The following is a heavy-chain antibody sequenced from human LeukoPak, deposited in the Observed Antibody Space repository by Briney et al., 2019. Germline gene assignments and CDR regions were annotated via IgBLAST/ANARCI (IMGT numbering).Heavy chain of an antibody. CDR3: ARLIPGPTTAFDI. J-gene: IGHJ3*02. CDR1: GGSISGYY. V-gene: IGHV4-4*07. CDR2: VYNSGST. Sequence: SETLSLTCSVSGGSISGYYWTWVRQPAGKGLEGIGRVYNSGSTHYNPSLKTRLTISVDTCKNQFSLKMSHVPAADTAVYYCARLIPGPTTAFDIWGQGTMVTVSS. D-gene: IGHD1-7*01.